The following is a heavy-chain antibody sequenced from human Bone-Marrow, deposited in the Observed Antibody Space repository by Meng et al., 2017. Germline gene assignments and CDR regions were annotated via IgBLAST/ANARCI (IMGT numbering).Heavy chain of an antibody. D-gene: IGHD1-1*01. CDR2: IKSKTDGGTT. V-gene: IGHV3-15*01. Sequence: GESLKISCAASGFTFSSYAMSWVRQAPGKGLEWVGRIKSKTDGGTTDYAAPVKGRFTISRDDSKNTLYLQMNSLKTEDTAVYYCTTGLEPRTYYYYGMDVWGQGNTVNGAS. J-gene: IGHJ6*01. CDR3: TTGLEPRTYYYYGMDV. CDR1: GFTFSSYA.